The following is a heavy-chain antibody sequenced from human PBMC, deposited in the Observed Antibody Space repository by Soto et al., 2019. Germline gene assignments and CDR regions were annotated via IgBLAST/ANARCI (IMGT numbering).Heavy chain of an antibody. CDR2: IYYSGST. CDR1: GGSISSHY. J-gene: IGHJ4*02. V-gene: IGHV4-59*11. CDR3: ARGYYDSSGYYVVY. D-gene: IGHD3-22*01. Sequence: PSETLSHTRTVSGGSISSHYWSWIRQPPGKGLEWIGYIYYSGSTNYNPSLKSRVTISVDTSKNQFSLKLSSVTAADTAVYYCARGYYDSSGYYVVYWGQGTLVTVSS.